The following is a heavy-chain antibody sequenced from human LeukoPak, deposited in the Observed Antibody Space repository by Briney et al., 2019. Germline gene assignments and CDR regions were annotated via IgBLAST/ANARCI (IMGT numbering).Heavy chain of an antibody. D-gene: IGHD5-12*01. CDR2: ISTSGVST. CDR1: GFTFSGYA. CDR3: AKGGSRSWFDP. J-gene: IGHJ5*02. V-gene: IGHV3-23*01. Sequence: GGSLRLSCAASGFTFSGYAMSWVRQAPGKGLEWVSSISTSGVSTSYADSVKGRFTISRGNSKNTLSLQMNGLRAEDTAIYHCAKGGSRSWFDPWGQGTLVTVSS.